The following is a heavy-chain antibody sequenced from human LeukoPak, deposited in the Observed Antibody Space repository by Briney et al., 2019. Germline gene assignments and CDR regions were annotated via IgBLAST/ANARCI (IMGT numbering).Heavy chain of an antibody. Sequence: GGSLRLSCAASGFTFDDYSMQWVRQAPGKGLEWVSGINWNSGTIGYADSVKGRFTISRDNAKNSLYLQMNSLRAKDTALYYCTKMRRGGDGLDIWGQGTLVTVSA. V-gene: IGHV3-9*01. CDR1: GFTFDDYS. CDR2: INWNSGTI. D-gene: IGHD2-21*02. CDR3: TKMRRGGDGLDI. J-gene: IGHJ4*02.